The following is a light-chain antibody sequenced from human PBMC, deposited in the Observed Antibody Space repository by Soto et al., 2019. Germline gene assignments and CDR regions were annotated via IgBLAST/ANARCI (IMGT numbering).Light chain of an antibody. CDR2: SDD. CDR3: AAWGDSLNTWV. V-gene: IGLV1-44*01. J-gene: IGLJ3*02. Sequence: QSVLTQPPSASGTPGQRVSISCSGSSSNIGSNAVSWYQHFPGTAPKVLIYSDDQRPSGVPDRFSGSKSSTSASLAISGLRAEDEADYFCAAWGDSLNTWVFGGGTKVTVL. CDR1: SSNIGSNA.